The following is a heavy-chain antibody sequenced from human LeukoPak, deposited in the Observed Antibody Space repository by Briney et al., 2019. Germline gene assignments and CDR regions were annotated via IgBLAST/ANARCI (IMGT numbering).Heavy chain of an antibody. V-gene: IGHV4-61*02. Sequence: TSQTLSLTCTVSGGSISSGSYYWSWIRQPAGKGLEWIGRIYTSGSTNYNPSLKSRVTISVDTSKNQFSLKLSSVTAADTAVYYCARGRWLQLRVGYYFDYWGQGTLVTVSS. D-gene: IGHD5-24*01. J-gene: IGHJ4*02. CDR3: ARGRWLQLRVGYYFDY. CDR2: IYTSGST. CDR1: GGSISSGSYY.